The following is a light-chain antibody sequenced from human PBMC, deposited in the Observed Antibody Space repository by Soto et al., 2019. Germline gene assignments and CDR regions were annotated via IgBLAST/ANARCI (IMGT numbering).Light chain of an antibody. J-gene: IGKJ1*01. CDR3: QQYNNWPPWT. CDR2: GAS. Sequence: EIVMTQSPATLSVSPGESASLSCRASESVSSNLAWYQQKPGQSPRLLIFGASTSATGVPTRFSGNGSETEFTVTISSLVSEDSAVYYCQQYNNWPPWTFGRGTKVEIK. V-gene: IGKV3-15*01. CDR1: ESVSSN.